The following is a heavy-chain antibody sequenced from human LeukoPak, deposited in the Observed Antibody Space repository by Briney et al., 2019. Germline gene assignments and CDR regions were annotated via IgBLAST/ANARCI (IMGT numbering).Heavy chain of an antibody. V-gene: IGHV3-23*01. D-gene: IGHD3-10*01. J-gene: IGHJ6*03. CDR1: GFTFSSYG. CDR3: AGGGELFYYYYMDV. CDR2: ISGSGGST. Sequence: GGSLRLSCAASGFTFSSYGMSWVRQAPGKGLEWVSAISGSGGSTYYADSVKGRFTISRDNSKNTLYLQMNSLRAEDTAVYYCAGGGELFYYYYMDVWGKGTTVTISS.